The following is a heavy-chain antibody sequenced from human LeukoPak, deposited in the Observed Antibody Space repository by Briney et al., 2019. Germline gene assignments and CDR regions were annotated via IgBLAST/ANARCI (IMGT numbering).Heavy chain of an antibody. CDR3: ARGPLNYYGSGSYSFFDY. CDR2: INPNSGGT. J-gene: IGHJ4*02. Sequence: GASVKVSCKTSGGTFSNSTINWVRQAPGQGLEWMGWINPNSGGTNYAQKFQGRVTMTRDTSISTAYMELSSLRSEDTAVYYCARGPLNYYGSGSYSFFDYWGQGTLVTVSS. V-gene: IGHV1-2*02. D-gene: IGHD3-10*01. CDR1: GGTFSNST.